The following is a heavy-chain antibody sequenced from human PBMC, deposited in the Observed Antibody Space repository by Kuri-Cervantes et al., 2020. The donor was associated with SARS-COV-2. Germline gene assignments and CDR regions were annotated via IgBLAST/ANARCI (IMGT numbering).Heavy chain of an antibody. D-gene: IGHD3-3*01. Sequence: AEPRSLTCAASGFTFSSYGMNWVRQAPGKGLEWVSYISSSSSTIYYADSVKVRVTISRDNAKNSLYLQMNSLRAEDTAVYYCARWPTTTYYDFWSDGFAGYYYYYGMDVWGQGTTVTVSS. CDR3: ARWPTTTYYDFWSDGFAGYYYYYGMDV. J-gene: IGHJ6*02. CDR2: ISSSSSTI. CDR1: GFTFSSYG. V-gene: IGHV3-48*01.